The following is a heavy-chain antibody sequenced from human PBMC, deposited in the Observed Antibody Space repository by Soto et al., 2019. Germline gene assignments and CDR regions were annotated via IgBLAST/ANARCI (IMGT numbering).Heavy chain of an antibody. D-gene: IGHD1-26*01. CDR1: GDSGSSSNYF. Sequence: PSETLSLTCTVSGDSGSSSNYFWGWIRQPPGKGLERIGSIYYSGSTYYNPSLKSRVSISVDTSKNQFSLRMSSMTAADTAVYYCARHHGDSESLYYYYGMDVWGQGTTVTVSS. CDR2: IYYSGST. CDR3: ARHHGDSESLYYYYGMDV. J-gene: IGHJ6*02. V-gene: IGHV4-39*01.